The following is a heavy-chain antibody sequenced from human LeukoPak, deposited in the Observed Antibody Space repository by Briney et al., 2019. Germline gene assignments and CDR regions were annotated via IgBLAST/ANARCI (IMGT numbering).Heavy chain of an antibody. CDR2: IKQDGSER. V-gene: IGHV3-7*01. CDR3: ARNTYYDFWTDYLFDY. Sequence: GGSLRLSCAGSGFTFSSFWMSWVRQAPGKGLEWVANIKQDGSERYYVDSVKGRFTISRDNAKNSLYLQISNLRAEDTAVYYCARNTYYDFWTDYLFDYWGQGTLVTVSS. D-gene: IGHD3-3*01. CDR1: GFTFSSFW. J-gene: IGHJ4*02.